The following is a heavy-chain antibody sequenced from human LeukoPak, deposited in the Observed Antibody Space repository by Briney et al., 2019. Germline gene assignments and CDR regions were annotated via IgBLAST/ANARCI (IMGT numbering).Heavy chain of an antibody. Sequence: VASVKVSCKASGYTFTSYDINWVRQATGQGLEWMGWMNPNSGNTGYAQKFQGRVTITRNTSISTAYMELSSLRSEDTAVYYCARWWSGVRTFDDAFDIWGQGTMVTVSS. V-gene: IGHV1-8*01. CDR1: GYTFTSYD. J-gene: IGHJ3*02. CDR2: MNPNSGNT. CDR3: ARWWSGVRTFDDAFDI. D-gene: IGHD2-15*01.